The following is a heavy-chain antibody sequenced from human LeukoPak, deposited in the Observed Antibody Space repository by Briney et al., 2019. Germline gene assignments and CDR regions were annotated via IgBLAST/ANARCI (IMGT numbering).Heavy chain of an antibody. J-gene: IGHJ5*02. V-gene: IGHV4-34*01. CDR2: INHSGST. D-gene: IGHD6-13*01. Sequence: SETLSLTCAVYSGSFSGYYWSWIRQPPGKGLEWIGEINHSGSTNYNPSLKSRVTISVDTSKNQFSLKLSSVTAADTAVYYCARGHYSSSWYNWFDPWGQGTLVTVSS. CDR3: ARGHYSSSWYNWFDP. CDR1: SGSFSGYY.